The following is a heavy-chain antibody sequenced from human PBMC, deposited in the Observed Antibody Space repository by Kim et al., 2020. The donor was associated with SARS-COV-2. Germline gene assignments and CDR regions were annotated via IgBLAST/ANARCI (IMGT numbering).Heavy chain of an antibody. CDR3: ARDSQFWSGYYTGIS. D-gene: IGHD3-3*01. V-gene: IGHV1-2*06. Sequence: ASVKVSCKASGYTFTGYYMHWVRQAPGQGLEWMGRINPNSGGTNYAQKFQGRVTMTRDTSISTAYMELSRLRSDDTAVYYCARDSQFWSGYYTGISWGQGTLVTVSS. J-gene: IGHJ4*02. CDR2: INPNSGGT. CDR1: GYTFTGYY.